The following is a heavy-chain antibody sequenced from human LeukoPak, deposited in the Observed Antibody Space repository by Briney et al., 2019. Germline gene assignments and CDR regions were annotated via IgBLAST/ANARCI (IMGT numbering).Heavy chain of an antibody. Sequence: SQTLSLTCTVSGGSISSGSYYWSWIRQPAGKGLEWIGRIYTSGSTNYNPSLKSRVTISVDTSKNQFSLKLSSVTAADTAVYYCARVEGHSSSSVHYYYYMDVWGKGTTVTVSS. CDR2: IYTSGST. CDR3: ARVEGHSSSSVHYYYYMDV. J-gene: IGHJ6*03. D-gene: IGHD6-6*01. CDR1: GGSISSGSYY. V-gene: IGHV4-61*02.